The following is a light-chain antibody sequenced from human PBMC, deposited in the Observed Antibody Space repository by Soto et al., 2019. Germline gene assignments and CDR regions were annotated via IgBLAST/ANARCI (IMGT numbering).Light chain of an antibody. Sequence: QMTQSPSSLSASVGEKIIITCRASRDVGSDVSWYQQKPGQAPKLLIYAASNLYTGVPSRFSGSRSGTEFALTISSLQPEDFASYYCLQDYGDSWTFGQGTKVDIK. CDR1: RDVGSD. CDR3: LQDYGDSWT. CDR2: AAS. V-gene: IGKV1-6*01. J-gene: IGKJ1*01.